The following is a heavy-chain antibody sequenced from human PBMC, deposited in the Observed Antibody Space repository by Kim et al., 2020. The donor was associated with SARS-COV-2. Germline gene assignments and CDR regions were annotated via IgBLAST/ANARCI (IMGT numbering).Heavy chain of an antibody. CDR2: XXXYNXNT. CDR3: ARXXLWXXELSXXLNXXXP. CDR1: GYTFTSYG. D-gene: IGHD3-10*01. Sequence: ASVKVSCKASGYTFTSYGISWVRQAPXQGLEXXGWXXXYNXNTNYAQXLQGRVTXXXNTXXSTAXXELGXLRSXXTAVYYCARXXLWXXELSXXLNXXXPWXXXTLXXVSS. J-gene: IGHJ5*02. V-gene: IGHV1-18*01.